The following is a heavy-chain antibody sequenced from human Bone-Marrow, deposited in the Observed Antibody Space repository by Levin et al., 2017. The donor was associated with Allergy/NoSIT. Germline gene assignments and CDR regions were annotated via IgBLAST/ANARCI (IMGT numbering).Heavy chain of an antibody. CDR2: LPRHPYFFPP. J-gene: IGHJ4*02. Sequence: SLRLSCAASGFTFNNAWMSWVRQAPGRGLEWFFRLPRHPYFFPPSSASPVKGRFTISRDDSKTTLYLQMNSLETEDTAVYYCATVARDYYYSDYWGQGTLVTVSS. CDR1: GFTFNNAW. V-gene: IGHV3-15*01. D-gene: IGHD3-22*01. CDR3: ATVARDYYYSDY.